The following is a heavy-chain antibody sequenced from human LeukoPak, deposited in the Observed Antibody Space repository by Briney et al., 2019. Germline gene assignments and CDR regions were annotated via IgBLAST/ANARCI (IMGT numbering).Heavy chain of an antibody. J-gene: IGHJ4*02. Sequence: SQTLSLTCAISGDSVSNNSAAWIWIRQSPSRGLEWLGRTYYRSKWYNDYAVSVTSRITISPDTSKNQFSLQLKSVTPDDTAVYYCARGRSWGESGFDYWGQGTLVTVSS. V-gene: IGHV6-1*01. CDR1: GDSVSNNSAA. CDR2: TYYRSKWYN. D-gene: IGHD6-13*01. CDR3: ARGRSWGESGFDY.